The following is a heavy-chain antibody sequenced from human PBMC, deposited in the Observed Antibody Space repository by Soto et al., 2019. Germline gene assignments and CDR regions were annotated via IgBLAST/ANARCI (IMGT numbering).Heavy chain of an antibody. V-gene: IGHV3-74*01. CDR2: INGNADNS. D-gene: IGHD6-19*01. Sequence: EVQLAESGGGLVLTGGSLRLSCAASGFSFVSYWMHWVRQVPGEGLAWVSRINGNADNSDYADSVKGRFTISRDNAMNRLYLQMDRRRADDTGVYYRVSDFRGAVAGSEFDHWGQGTLVTVS. CDR3: VSDFRGAVAGSEFDH. J-gene: IGHJ4*02. CDR1: GFSFVSYW.